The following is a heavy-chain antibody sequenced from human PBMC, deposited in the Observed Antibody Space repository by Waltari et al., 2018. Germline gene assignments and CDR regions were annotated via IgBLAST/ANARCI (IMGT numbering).Heavy chain of an antibody. J-gene: IGHJ4*02. Sequence: QVQLQESGPGLVKPSETLSLTCAVSGYSISSGYYWSWIRQPPGEGLEWIGCIHHSGTTYYNPSLKSRVTISVDTSKNQFSLKLSSVTAADTAVYYCARRVSTGWQYNYFDYWGQGTPVTVSS. CDR2: IHHSGTT. V-gene: IGHV4-38-2*01. CDR1: GYSISSGYY. CDR3: ARRVSTGWQYNYFDY. D-gene: IGHD6-25*01.